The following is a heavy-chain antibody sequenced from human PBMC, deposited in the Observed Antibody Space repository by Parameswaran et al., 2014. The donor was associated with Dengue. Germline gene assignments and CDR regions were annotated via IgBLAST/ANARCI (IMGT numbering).Heavy chain of an antibody. Sequence: VRQMPGKGLEWIGSIYYSGSTYYNPSLKSRVTISLDTSKKQFSLKLSSVTAADTAIYYCATQEETFDWLLHYFKYWGQGALVTVSS. D-gene: IGHD3-9*01. J-gene: IGHJ4*02. V-gene: IGHV4-39*01. CDR2: IYYSGST. CDR3: ATQEETFDWLLHYFKY.